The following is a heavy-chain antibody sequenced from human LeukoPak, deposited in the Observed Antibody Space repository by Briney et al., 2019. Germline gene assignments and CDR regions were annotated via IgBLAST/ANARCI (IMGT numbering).Heavy chain of an antibody. J-gene: IGHJ1*01. CDR3: ARNSSGGFFNV. V-gene: IGHV4-38-2*02. D-gene: IGHD6-25*01. Sequence: SETLSLTCTVSGYSISNTNYWGWIRQSPGKGLEWIGSIHHSGNRFESGSTHYNPSLRGRVTVSADTSKNQFSLMLRDATAADTAVYFCARNSSGGFFNVWGQGTLVTVSS. CDR1: GYSISNTNY. CDR2: IHHSGNRFESGST.